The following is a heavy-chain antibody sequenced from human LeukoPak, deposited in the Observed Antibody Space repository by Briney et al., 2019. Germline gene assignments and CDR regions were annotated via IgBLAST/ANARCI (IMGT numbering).Heavy chain of an antibody. V-gene: IGHV3-30*18. J-gene: IGHJ4*02. D-gene: IGHD5-18*01. CDR2: ISYDGSNK. CDR1: GFTFSSYG. Sequence: PGRSLRLSCAVSGFTFSSYGMHWVRQAPGKGLEWVAVISYDGSNKYYADSVKGRFTISRDNSKNTLYLQMNSLRAEDTAVYYCAKPARAWIQLWPFDYWGQGTLVTVSS. CDR3: AKPARAWIQLWPFDY.